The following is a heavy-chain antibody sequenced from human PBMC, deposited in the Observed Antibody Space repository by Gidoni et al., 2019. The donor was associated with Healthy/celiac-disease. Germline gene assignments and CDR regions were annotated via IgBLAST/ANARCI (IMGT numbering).Heavy chain of an antibody. CDR2: ISYDGSNK. Sequence: QVQLLESGGGVVQPGRSLRLSCAASGFTFSSYAMHWVRQAPGKGLEWVAVISYDGSNKYYADSVKGRFTISRDNSKNTLYLQMNSLRAEDTAVYYCARDSLAYYYDSSGYPDYWGQGTLVTVSS. CDR3: ARDSLAYYYDSSGYPDY. D-gene: IGHD3-22*01. CDR1: GFTFSSYA. V-gene: IGHV3-30-3*01. J-gene: IGHJ4*02.